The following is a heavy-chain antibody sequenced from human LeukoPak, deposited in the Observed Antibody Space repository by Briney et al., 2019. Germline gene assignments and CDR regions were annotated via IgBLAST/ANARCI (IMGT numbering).Heavy chain of an antibody. J-gene: IGHJ4*02. CDR3: ARSLPYGTTWYGRSDF. D-gene: IGHD6-13*01. V-gene: IGHV3-7*03. CDR1: GFPFNAYW. CDR2: IRQDGDTK. Sequence: PTGGSLRLSCAASGFPFNAYWMTWVRQAPGKGLEWVANIRQDGDTKYYVDSVKGRFTISRDNAMNSLYLQMNSLRAEDTAIYYCARSLPYGTTWYGRSDFWGQGTLVTVSS.